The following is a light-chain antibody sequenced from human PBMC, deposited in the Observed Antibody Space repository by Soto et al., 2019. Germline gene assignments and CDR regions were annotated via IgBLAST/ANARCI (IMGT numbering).Light chain of an antibody. J-gene: IGLJ1*01. CDR1: SSDVGGYNY. CDR2: DVS. Sequence: QSALTQPASVSGYPGQSIPISCTGTSSDVGGYNYVSWYQQHPGKAPKLMIYDVSNRPSGVSNRFSGSKSGNTASLTISGLQAEDEADYYCSSYTSSSLYVFGTGTKVTVL. CDR3: SSYTSSSLYV. V-gene: IGLV2-14*01.